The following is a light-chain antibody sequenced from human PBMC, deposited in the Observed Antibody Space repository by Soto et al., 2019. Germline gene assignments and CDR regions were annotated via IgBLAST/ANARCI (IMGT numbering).Light chain of an antibody. CDR3: QQYSSYWWT. CDR2: KAS. V-gene: IGKV1-5*03. Sequence: DIQMTQSPSTLSTSVGDRVTITCRASHNISSWLSWYQQKAGKAPKLLIYKASSLDSGVPSRFSGSGSGTEFTLTISSLQPDDFATYFCQQYSSYWWTFGQGTKVDIK. CDR1: HNISSW. J-gene: IGKJ1*01.